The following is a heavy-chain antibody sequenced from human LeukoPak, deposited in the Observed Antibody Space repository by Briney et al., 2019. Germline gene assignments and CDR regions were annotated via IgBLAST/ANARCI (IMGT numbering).Heavy chain of an antibody. CDR1: GGTFSSYA. V-gene: IGHV1-69*04. D-gene: IGHD3-3*01. CDR3: ARGRSTYDFWSGYPPSNWFGP. J-gene: IGHJ5*02. Sequence: ASVKVSCKASGGTFSSYAISWVRQAPGQRLEWMGRIIPFLGIANYAQKFQGRVTITADKSTSTAYMELSSLRSEDTAVYYCARGRSTYDFWSGYPPSNWFGPWGPRTLVTVSS. CDR2: IIPFLGIA.